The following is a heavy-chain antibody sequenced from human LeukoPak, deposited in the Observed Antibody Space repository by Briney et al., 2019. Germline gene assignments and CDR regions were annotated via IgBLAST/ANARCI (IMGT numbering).Heavy chain of an antibody. D-gene: IGHD3-3*01. CDR1: GFTFSSYG. Sequence: GGSLRLSCAASGFTFSSYGMSWVRQAPGKGLEWVSAISGSGGSTYYADSVKGRFTISRDNSKNTLYLQMNSLKTEDTAVYYCTTAVTIFGVVYYYYYMDVWGKGTTVTVSS. CDR3: TTAVTIFGVVYYYYYMDV. J-gene: IGHJ6*03. CDR2: ISGSGGST. V-gene: IGHV3-23*01.